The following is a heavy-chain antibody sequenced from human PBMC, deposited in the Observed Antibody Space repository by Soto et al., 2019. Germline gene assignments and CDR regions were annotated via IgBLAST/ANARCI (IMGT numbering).Heavy chain of an antibody. Sequence: ASVKVSCKASGYTFTSYGISWVRQAPGQGLEWMGWISAYNGNTHYAQNVQGRVTMTTDTPTSTAYMELRSLRSDDTAVYYCARDVPSFTVVTPDLFDIWGQGTMATVSS. J-gene: IGHJ3*02. CDR3: ARDVPSFTVVTPDLFDI. D-gene: IGHD2-21*02. CDR1: GYTFTSYG. CDR2: ISAYNGNT. V-gene: IGHV1-18*01.